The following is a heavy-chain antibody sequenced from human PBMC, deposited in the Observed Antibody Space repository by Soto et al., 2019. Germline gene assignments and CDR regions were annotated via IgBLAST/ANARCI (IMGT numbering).Heavy chain of an antibody. J-gene: IGHJ4*01. Sequence: PGGSLRLSCAASGFTFSSYWMSWVRQAPGKGLEWLATIKWDASEKKYVDSVKGRFTMSRDNAKNSLYLQMDSLRAEDTAVYYCRTFSGYGWGSSVNHCLDVWGQGTLVTVSS. D-gene: IGHD3-10*01. V-gene: IGHV3-7*01. CDR2: IKWDASEK. CDR1: GFTFSSYW. CDR3: RTFSGYGWGSSVNHCLDV.